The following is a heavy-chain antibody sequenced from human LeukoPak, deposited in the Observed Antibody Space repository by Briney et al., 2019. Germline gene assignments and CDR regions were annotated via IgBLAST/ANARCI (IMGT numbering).Heavy chain of an antibody. D-gene: IGHD4/OR15-4a*01. J-gene: IGHJ4*02. Sequence: PGASLRLSCAASGFTFSSYAMGWVRLAPGKGLEWVSLISGSGDNPYYADSVKGRFTISRDNSKNTLYLQMSSLRAEDTALYYCAKCLGDGTNYYFAHWGQGTLVTVSS. CDR1: GFTFSSYA. V-gene: IGHV3-23*01. CDR2: ISGSGDNP. CDR3: AKCLGDGTNYYFAH.